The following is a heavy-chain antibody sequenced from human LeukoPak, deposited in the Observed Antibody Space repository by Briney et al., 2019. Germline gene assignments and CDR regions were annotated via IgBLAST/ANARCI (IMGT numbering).Heavy chain of an antibody. V-gene: IGHV5-51*01. D-gene: IGHD6-19*01. CDR2: IYPGDSDT. J-gene: IGHJ6*02. CDR1: GYSFTSYW. CDR3: ARPGSSGWYNYYYGMDV. Sequence: GESLKISCKGSGYSFTSYWIGWVRQVPGKGLEWMGIIYPGDSDTRYSPSFQGQVTISADKSISTAYLQWSSLKASDTAMYYCARPGSSGWYNYYYGMDVWGQGTTVTVSS.